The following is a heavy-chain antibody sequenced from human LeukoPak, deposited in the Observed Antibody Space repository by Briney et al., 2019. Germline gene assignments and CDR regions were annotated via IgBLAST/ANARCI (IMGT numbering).Heavy chain of an antibody. CDR3: AKVADQRVVRSGLDV. CDR2: ISHDGDNQ. CDR1: GFTFSNYA. D-gene: IGHD2-21*01. Sequence: GRSLRLSCATSGFTFSNYAMHWVRQAPGKGLEWVAGISHDGDNQYYADSVKGRFTISRDNSENTLYLQMNSLRDEDTAVYYCAKVADQRVVRSGLDVWGQGTMVTVSS. V-gene: IGHV3-30*18. J-gene: IGHJ3*01.